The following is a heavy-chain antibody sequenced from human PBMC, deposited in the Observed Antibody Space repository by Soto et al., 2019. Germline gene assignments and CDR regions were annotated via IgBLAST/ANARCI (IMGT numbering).Heavy chain of an antibody. J-gene: IGHJ3*02. CDR2: ISYDGSNK. Sequence: GSLRLSCAASGFTFSSYGMHWVRQAPGKGLEWVAVISYDGSNKYYADSVKGRFTISRDNSKNTLYLQVNSLRAEDTAVYYCASPLPCGADCFDAFDIWGQGTMVTVSS. CDR1: GFTFSSYG. CDR3: ASPLPCGADCFDAFDI. D-gene: IGHD2-21*02. V-gene: IGHV3-30*03.